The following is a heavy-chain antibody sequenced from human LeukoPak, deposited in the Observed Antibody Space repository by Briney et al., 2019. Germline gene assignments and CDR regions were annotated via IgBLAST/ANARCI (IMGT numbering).Heavy chain of an antibody. CDR3: ARDWGGGSGAGIDC. D-gene: IGHD3-10*01. CDR1: GFTFSSYA. V-gene: IGHV3-23*01. CDR2: ISDSGGST. Sequence: GGSLRLSCAASGFTFSSYAMSRVRQAPGKGLEWVSAISDSGGSTYYADSVKGRFTISRDNSKNTLYLQMNSLRAEDTAMYYCARDWGGGSGAGIDCWGQGTLVTVSS. J-gene: IGHJ4*02.